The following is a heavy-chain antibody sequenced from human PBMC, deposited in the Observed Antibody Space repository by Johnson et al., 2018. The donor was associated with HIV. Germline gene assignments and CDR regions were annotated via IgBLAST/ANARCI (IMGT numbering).Heavy chain of an antibody. CDR2: LYSGGTT. CDR1: GFTVSSYY. Sequence: VQLVESGGGLIQPGGSLRLSCAASGFTVSSYYMSWVRQAPGKGLEWVSVLYSGGTTYYADSVKGRFTISRDNSKNTLHLQMNSQRAEDTAVYYCARESQTDDGFDAWGQGTLVIVSS. J-gene: IGHJ3*01. V-gene: IGHV3-53*01. CDR3: ARESQTDDGFDA.